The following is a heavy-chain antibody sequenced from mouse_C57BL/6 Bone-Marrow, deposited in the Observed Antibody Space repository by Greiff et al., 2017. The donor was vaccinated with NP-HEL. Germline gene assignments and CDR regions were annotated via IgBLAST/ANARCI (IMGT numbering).Heavy chain of an antibody. J-gene: IGHJ4*01. CDR1: GFTFSTYG. Sequence: VQLQQSGGDLVKPGGSLKLSCAASGFTFSTYGMSWVRQTPDKRLEWVATISSGGSYTYYPDSVKGRFTIYRDNDKNTLYLQMSSLKSEDTAMDYCARQRRVDGYSLDYGGQGTSVTVSS. V-gene: IGHV5-6*01. CDR3: ARQRRVDGYSLDY. CDR2: ISSGGSYT. D-gene: IGHD2-3*01.